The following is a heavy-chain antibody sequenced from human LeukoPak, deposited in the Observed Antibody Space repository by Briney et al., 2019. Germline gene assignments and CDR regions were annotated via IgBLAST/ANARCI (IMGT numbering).Heavy chain of an antibody. CDR1: GFSFSGSA. V-gene: IGHV3-73*01. Sequence: GGSLRLSCAASGFSFSGSAMHWVRQASGKGLEWVGRIRSKADSYATTYAASVKGRFTISRDDSKNTAYLQMNSLKTEDTAVYYCAGLTGYDYWGQGTLVTVSS. CDR3: AGLTGYDY. CDR2: IRSKADSYAT. J-gene: IGHJ4*02. D-gene: IGHD2-8*02.